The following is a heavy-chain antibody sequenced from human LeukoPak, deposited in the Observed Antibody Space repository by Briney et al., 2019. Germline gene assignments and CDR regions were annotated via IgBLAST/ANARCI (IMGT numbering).Heavy chain of an antibody. Sequence: SETLSLTCAVYGGSFSGYYWSWIRQPPGKGLEWIGEINHSGSTNYNPSLKSRVTISVDTSKNQFSLKLSSVTAADTALYYCARGGYSYGYGNRYFDLWGRGTLVTVSS. CDR1: GGSFSGYY. D-gene: IGHD5-18*01. J-gene: IGHJ2*01. CDR2: INHSGST. CDR3: ARGGYSYGYGNRYFDL. V-gene: IGHV4-34*01.